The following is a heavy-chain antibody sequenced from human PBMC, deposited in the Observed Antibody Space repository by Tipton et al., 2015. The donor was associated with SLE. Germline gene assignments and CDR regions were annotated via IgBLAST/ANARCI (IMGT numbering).Heavy chain of an antibody. D-gene: IGHD2-21*02. V-gene: IGHV4-61*05. J-gene: IGHJ6*02. Sequence: TLSLTCSVSGGSFSSSTYYWGWIRLPPGKGLEWIGYISDGGGTNYNPSLKSRVTISIDPAKNQFSLKLTSVTAADTAVYYCARGMVTWRGAIIGVDVWGQGTTVNVSS. CDR2: ISDGGGT. CDR1: GGSFSSSTYY. CDR3: ARGMVTWRGAIIGVDV.